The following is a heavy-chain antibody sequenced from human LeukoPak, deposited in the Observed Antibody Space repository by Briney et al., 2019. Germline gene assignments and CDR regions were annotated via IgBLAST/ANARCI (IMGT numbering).Heavy chain of an antibody. CDR1: GFTFSSYA. J-gene: IGHJ6*02. CDR3: ARRTVTTYGMDV. V-gene: IGHV3-64*01. Sequence: GGSLRLSCAASGFTFSSYAMHWVRQAPGKGLEYVSAISSNGGSTYYANSVKGRFTISRDNSKNTLYLQMGSLRAEDMAVYYCARRTVTTYGMDVWGQGTTVTVSS. D-gene: IGHD4-11*01. CDR2: ISSNGGST.